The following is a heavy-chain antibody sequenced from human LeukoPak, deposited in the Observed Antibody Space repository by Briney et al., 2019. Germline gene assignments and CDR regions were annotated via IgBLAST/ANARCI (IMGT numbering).Heavy chain of an antibody. CDR1: GFTFSSYA. J-gene: IGHJ4*02. CDR2: ISYDGSNK. CDR3: ASPQKGY. V-gene: IGHV3-30-3*01. Sequence: PGRSLRLSCAASGFTFSSYAMHWVRQAPGKGLEWVAVISYDGSNKYYADSVKGRFTISRDNSKNTLYLQMNSLRAEDTAVYYCASPQKGYWGQGTLVTVSS.